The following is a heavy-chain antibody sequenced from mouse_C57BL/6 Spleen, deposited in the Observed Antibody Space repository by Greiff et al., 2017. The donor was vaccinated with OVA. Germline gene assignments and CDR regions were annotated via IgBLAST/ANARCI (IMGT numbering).Heavy chain of an antibody. D-gene: IGHD2-3*01. CDR3: ARGGDGYYEGLDY. CDR2: IDPSDSYP. V-gene: IGHV1-59*01. CDR1: GYTFTSYW. Sequence: VQLQQPGAELVRPGPSVKLSCKASGYTFTSYWMHWVKQRPGQGLEWIGVIDPSDSYPNYNQKFKGKATLTVDTSYSTAYMQLSSLTSEDSSVXYSARGGDGYYEGLDYWGQGTSVTVAS. J-gene: IGHJ4*01.